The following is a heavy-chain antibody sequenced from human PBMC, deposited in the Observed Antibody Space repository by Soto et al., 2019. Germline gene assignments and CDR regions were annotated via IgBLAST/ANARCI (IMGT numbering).Heavy chain of an antibody. D-gene: IGHD3-3*01. CDR1: GFTFSSYG. CDR3: ASAISYGFLQRFASDY. CDR2: IWYDGSNK. V-gene: IGHV3-33*01. Sequence: GGSLRLSCAASGFTFSSYGMHWVRQAPGKGLEWVAVIWYDGSNKYYADSVKGRFTISRDNSKNTLYLQMNSLRAEDTAVYYCASAISYGFLQRFASDYWGPGTLVTLSS. J-gene: IGHJ4*02.